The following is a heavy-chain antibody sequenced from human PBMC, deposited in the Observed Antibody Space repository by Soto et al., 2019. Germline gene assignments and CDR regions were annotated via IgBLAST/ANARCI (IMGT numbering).Heavy chain of an antibody. CDR3: ARTGYFDWLPEGWFDP. V-gene: IGHV4-39*01. D-gene: IGHD3-9*01. J-gene: IGHJ5*02. Sequence: PSETLSLTCTVSGGSISSSSYYWGWIRQPPGKGLEWIGSIYYSGSTYYNPSLKSRVTISVDTSKNQFSLKLSSVTAADTAVYYCARTGYFDWLPEGWFDPWGQGTLVTVSS. CDR1: GGSISSSSYY. CDR2: IYYSGST.